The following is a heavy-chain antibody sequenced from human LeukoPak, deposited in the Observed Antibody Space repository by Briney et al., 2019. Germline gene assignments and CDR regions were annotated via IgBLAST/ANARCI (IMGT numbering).Heavy chain of an antibody. Sequence: GGSLRLSCAASGFTFSSYSMNWVRQAPGKGLEWVSSISSSSSYIYYADSVKGRFTISRDNAKYSLYLQMNSLRAEDTAVYYCARGRTPAHFDYWGQGTLVTVSS. CDR1: GFTFSSYS. V-gene: IGHV3-21*01. CDR2: ISSSSSYI. D-gene: IGHD2-15*01. CDR3: ARGRTPAHFDY. J-gene: IGHJ4*02.